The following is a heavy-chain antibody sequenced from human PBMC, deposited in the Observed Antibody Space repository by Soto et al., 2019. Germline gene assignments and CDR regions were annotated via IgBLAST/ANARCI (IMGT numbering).Heavy chain of an antibody. CDR1: GFTFSSYG. CDR3: ATGDCSSTSCYTRGPFDY. CDR2: IWYDGSNG. D-gene: IGHD2-2*02. Sequence: GGSLRLSCAASGFTFSSYGMHWVRQAPGKGLEWVAVIWYDGSNGYYPDSLKGRFTISRDNSKNTLYLQMNSLRAEDTAVYYCATGDCSSTSCYTRGPFDYWGQRTLVTVSS. V-gene: IGHV3-33*01. J-gene: IGHJ4*02.